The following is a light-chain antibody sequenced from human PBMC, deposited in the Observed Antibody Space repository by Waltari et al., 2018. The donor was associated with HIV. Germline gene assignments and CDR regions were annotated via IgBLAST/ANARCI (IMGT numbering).Light chain of an antibody. CDR1: SSNIGAGYD. CDR3: QSYDNSLSGHWG. Sequence: QSALTQPPSVSGAPGQRVTISCTGSSSNIGAGYDVHWYQQLPGTAPKLLIYGNTNLPSGVPDGFSGSKAGTSASLASTGLQTEDEGTYYCQSYDNSLSGHWGFGGGTKLTVL. CDR2: GNT. V-gene: IGLV1-40*01. J-gene: IGLJ3*02.